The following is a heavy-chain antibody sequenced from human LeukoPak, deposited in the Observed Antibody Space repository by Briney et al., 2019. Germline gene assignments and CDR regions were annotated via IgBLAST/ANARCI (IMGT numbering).Heavy chain of an antibody. V-gene: IGHV3-74*01. CDR3: ARGQLWTDFDY. Sequence: PGGSLRLSCAASGFTFSSYWTHWVRQAPGKGLEWVSRINSDGSSTSYADSVKGRFTISRDNAKNTLYLQMNSLRAEDTAVYYCARGQLWTDFDYWGQGTLVTVSS. CDR2: INSDGSST. J-gene: IGHJ4*02. D-gene: IGHD5-18*01. CDR1: GFTFSSYW.